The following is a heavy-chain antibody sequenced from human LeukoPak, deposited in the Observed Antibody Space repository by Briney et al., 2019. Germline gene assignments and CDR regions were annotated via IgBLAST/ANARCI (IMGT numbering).Heavy chain of an antibody. V-gene: IGHV4-59*01. J-gene: IGHJ3*02. D-gene: IGHD1-7*01. CDR1: GGSISSFY. CDR2: IYYSGNT. CDR3: ARDWITGTGDAFDI. Sequence: PSETLSLTCTVSGGSISSFYWSWLRQPPGKGREGSGYIYYSGNTNYSPSLKSRVTMSVDTSKNQFSLKQSSVTAADTAVYYCARDWITGTGDAFDIWGQGTMVTVSS.